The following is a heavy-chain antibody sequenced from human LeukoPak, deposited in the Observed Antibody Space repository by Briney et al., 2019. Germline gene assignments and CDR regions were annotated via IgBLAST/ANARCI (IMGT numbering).Heavy chain of an antibody. Sequence: SETLSLTCTVSGGSISSGGYYWSWIRQHPGKGLEWIGYIYYSGSTYYNPSLKSRVTISVDTSKNQFTLKLSSVTAADTAVYYCARGLGVPPDYWGQGTLVTVSS. CDR2: IYYSGST. J-gene: IGHJ4*02. CDR1: GGSISSGGYY. V-gene: IGHV4-31*03. D-gene: IGHD3-10*01. CDR3: ARGLGVPPDY.